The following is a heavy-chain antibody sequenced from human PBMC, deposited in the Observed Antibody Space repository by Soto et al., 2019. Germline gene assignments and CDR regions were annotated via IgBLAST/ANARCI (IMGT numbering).Heavy chain of an antibody. CDR1: GGSISSGGYY. V-gene: IGHV4-31*03. CDR3: ARAPAARGEDMVTAWFDP. Sequence: QVQLQESGPGLVKPSQTLSLTCTVSGGSISSGGYYWSWIRQHPGKGLEWIGYIYYSGSTYYNPSLKIRVTISVDTSKNQFSLKLSSVTAADTAVYYCARAPAARGEDMVTAWFDPWGQGTLVTVSS. D-gene: IGHD5-18*01. J-gene: IGHJ5*02. CDR2: IYYSGST.